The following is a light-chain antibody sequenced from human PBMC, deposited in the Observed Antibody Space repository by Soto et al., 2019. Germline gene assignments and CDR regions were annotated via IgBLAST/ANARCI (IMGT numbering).Light chain of an antibody. CDR1: QSVTSTY. CDR2: DAS. J-gene: IGKJ1*01. Sequence: RVMTPARVTRSVSPGERATLSCRASQSVTSTYLAWYQQKPGQSPRLLIYDASSRATGIPDRFSGSGSGTDFTLTISRLEPEDSAVYFCQQYGSSTTFGQGTKVDVK. V-gene: IGKV3-20*01. CDR3: QQYGSSTT.